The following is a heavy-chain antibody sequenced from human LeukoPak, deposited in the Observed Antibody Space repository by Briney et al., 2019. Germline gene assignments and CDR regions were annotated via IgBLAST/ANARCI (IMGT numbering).Heavy chain of an antibody. D-gene: IGHD2-2*01. J-gene: IGHJ4*02. V-gene: IGHV3-7*01. CDR2: IHQDGSEK. Sequence: GGSLRLSCVTSGFTFSNYWMSWVRQTPRKGLEWVATIHQDGSEKYYVDSVKGRFAISRDNAKNSLYMQLNSLTVEDTAVYYCARVTIVVVPAAAYDYWGQGTLVTVSS. CDR3: ARVTIVVVPAAAYDY. CDR1: GFTFSNYW.